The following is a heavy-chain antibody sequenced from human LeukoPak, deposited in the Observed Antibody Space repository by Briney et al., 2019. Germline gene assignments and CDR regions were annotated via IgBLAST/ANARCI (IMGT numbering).Heavy chain of an antibody. J-gene: IGHJ5*02. D-gene: IGHD5-12*01. CDR3: ARDQAEYSGYDIRWFDP. Sequence: PSETLSLTCTVSGASFSSDSNYWNWIRQPAGKGLEWIGYIYYSGSTNYNPSLKSRVTISVDTSKYQFSLKLSSVTAAETAVYYCARDQAEYSGYDIRWFDPWGQGTLVTVSS. V-gene: IGHV4-61*10. CDR1: GASFSSDSNY. CDR2: IYYSGST.